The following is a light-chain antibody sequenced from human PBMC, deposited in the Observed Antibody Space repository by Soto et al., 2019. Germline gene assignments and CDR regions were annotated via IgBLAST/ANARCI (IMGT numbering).Light chain of an antibody. CDR1: QSISDY. Sequence: DIQMTQSPPSLSASVGDRVTISCRASQSISDYLNWYQQKPGKAPKLLIYSASSLQSGVPSRFSGSGSGTASTLTISSLQTDEFANEYYQQSFSTPPYTFGPGTKVDI. V-gene: IGKV1-39*01. CDR3: QQSFSTPPYT. CDR2: SAS. J-gene: IGKJ3*01.